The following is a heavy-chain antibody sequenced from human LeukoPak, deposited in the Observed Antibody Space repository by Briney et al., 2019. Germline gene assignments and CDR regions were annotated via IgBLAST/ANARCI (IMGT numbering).Heavy chain of an antibody. V-gene: IGHV3-30-3*01. Sequence: GRSLRLSCAASGFTFSSYAMHWVRQAPGKGLEWVAVISYDGSNKYYADSVKGRFTISRDNSKNTLYLQMNSLRAEDTAVYYXXXXXXXWSRNYYYGMDVWGQGTTVTVSS. CDR2: ISYDGSNK. J-gene: IGHJ6*02. D-gene: IGHD2-8*02. CDR3: XXXXXXWSRNYYYGMDV. CDR1: GFTFSSYA.